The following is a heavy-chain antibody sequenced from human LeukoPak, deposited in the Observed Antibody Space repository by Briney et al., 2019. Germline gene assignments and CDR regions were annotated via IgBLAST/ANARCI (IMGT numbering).Heavy chain of an antibody. CDR2: ISAYNGNT. CDR3: ATARITIFGVVIDY. J-gene: IGHJ4*02. Sequence: ASVKVSCKASGYTFTSYGVNWVRQAPGQGLEWMGWISAYNGNTNYAQKLQGRVTMTTDTSTSTAYMELRSLRSDDTAVYYCATARITIFGVVIDYWGQGTLVTVSS. D-gene: IGHD3-3*01. CDR1: GYTFTSYG. V-gene: IGHV1-18*01.